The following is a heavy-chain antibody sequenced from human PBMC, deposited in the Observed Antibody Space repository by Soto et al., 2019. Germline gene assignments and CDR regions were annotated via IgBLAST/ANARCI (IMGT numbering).Heavy chain of an antibody. J-gene: IGHJ6*02. CDR2: IYYSGST. Sequence: SETLSLTCTVSGGSISSYYWSWIRQPPGKGLEWIGYIYYSGSTNYNPSLKSRVTISVDTSKNQFSLKLSSVTAADMAVYYCARAAGSCSYLDNYYYGMDVWGQGTTVTVSS. V-gene: IGHV4-59*01. D-gene: IGHD1-26*01. CDR3: ARAAGSCSYLDNYYYGMDV. CDR1: GGSISSYY.